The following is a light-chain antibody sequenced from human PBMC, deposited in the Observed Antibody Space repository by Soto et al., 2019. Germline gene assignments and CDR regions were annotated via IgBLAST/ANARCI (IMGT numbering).Light chain of an antibody. CDR1: SSDVGRYDY. V-gene: IGLV2-14*01. J-gene: IGLJ2*01. CDR2: DVT. CDR3: SSFTSSNTPVV. Sequence: QSALTQPASVSGSPGQSITISCTGTSSDVGRYDYIYWYQQHPGKAPKLMIYDVTNRPSGTPNRFSGSKSGNTASLTISGLQAEDEADYYCSSFTSSNTPVVFGGGTQLTVL.